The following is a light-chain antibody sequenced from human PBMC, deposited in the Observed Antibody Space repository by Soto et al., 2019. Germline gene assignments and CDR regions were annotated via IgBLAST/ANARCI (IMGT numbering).Light chain of an antibody. CDR1: QSVSSY. V-gene: IGKV3-11*01. CDR3: QQRSNWPPT. CDR2: DAS. Sequence: EIVLTQSPGTLSLSPWEMATLSCRASQSVSSYLACYQQKPGQAPRLLIYDASNRATGIPARFSGSGSGTDFTLTISSLEPEDFAVYYCQQRSNWPPTFGQGTRLEI. J-gene: IGKJ5*01.